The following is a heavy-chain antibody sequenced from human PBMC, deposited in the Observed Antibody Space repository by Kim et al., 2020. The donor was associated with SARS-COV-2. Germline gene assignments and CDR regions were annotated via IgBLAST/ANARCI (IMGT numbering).Heavy chain of an antibody. CDR1: GGSFSGYY. CDR2: INHSGST. CDR3: ARAGRSLIVVAFQH. Sequence: SETLSLTCAVYGGSFSGYYWSWIRQPPGKGLEWIGEINHSGSTNYNPSLKSRVTISVDTSKNQFSLKLSSVTAADTAVYYCARAGRSLIVVAFQHWGQGTLVTVSS. D-gene: IGHD3-22*01. J-gene: IGHJ1*01. V-gene: IGHV4-34*01.